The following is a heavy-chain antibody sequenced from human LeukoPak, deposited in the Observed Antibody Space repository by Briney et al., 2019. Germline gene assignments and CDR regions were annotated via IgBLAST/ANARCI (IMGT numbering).Heavy chain of an antibody. CDR1: GFTFSNYS. D-gene: IGHD1-26*01. V-gene: IGHV3-23*01. J-gene: IGHJ4*02. Sequence: GSLRLSCTASGFTFSNYSVCSVRQAPGTWLDCISGISGSSDTTYYADAVKGRFTISRDNSKNTLFLQMSSLRVEDTAAYYCVKSGTFFLYYFDSWGQGTQLTVSS. CDR2: ISGSSDTT. CDR3: VKSGTFFLYYFDS.